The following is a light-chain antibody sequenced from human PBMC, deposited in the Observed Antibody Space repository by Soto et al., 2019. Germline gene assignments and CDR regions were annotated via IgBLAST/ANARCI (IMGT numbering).Light chain of an antibody. V-gene: IGKV3-20*01. CDR3: QQHGTSPIT. J-gene: IGKJ5*01. CDR2: DAS. Sequence: EIVMTQSPATLSVSPGERATLSCRASLSVSRNLAWYQQKPGQAPRLLIFDASSRATGIPDRFSGSGSGTDFTLTISRLEPEDFAVYYCQQHGTSPITFGQGTRLEIK. CDR1: LSVSRN.